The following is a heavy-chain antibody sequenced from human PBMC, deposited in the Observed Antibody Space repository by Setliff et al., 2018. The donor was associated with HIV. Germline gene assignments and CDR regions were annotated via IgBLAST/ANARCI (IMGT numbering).Heavy chain of an antibody. CDR2: ISSSNSI. CDR3: ARDDYDISTGYYPA. D-gene: IGHD3-9*01. CDR1: GFTFTGLTFTDYN. V-gene: IGHV3-48*01. Sequence: PGGSLRLSCLASGFTFTGLTFTDYNMNWVRQAPGKGLEWVSYISSSNSIYYADSVRGRFTISRDNAKSSLYLQMTSLRAEDTAVYYCARDDYDISTGYYPAWGQGTLVTAPQ. J-gene: IGHJ5*02.